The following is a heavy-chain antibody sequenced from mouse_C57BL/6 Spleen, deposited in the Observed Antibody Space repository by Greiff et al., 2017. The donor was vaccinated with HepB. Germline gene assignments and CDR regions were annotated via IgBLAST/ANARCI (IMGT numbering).Heavy chain of an antibody. CDR2: ISSGGDYI. Sequence: EVMLVESGAGLVKPGGSLKLSCAASGFTFSSYAMSWVRQTPEKRLEWVAYISSGGDYIYYADTVKGRFTISRDNARNTLYLQMSSLKSEDTAMYYCTRADYGSSYYFDYWGQGTTLTVSS. D-gene: IGHD1-1*01. J-gene: IGHJ2*01. V-gene: IGHV5-9-1*02. CDR1: GFTFSSYA. CDR3: TRADYGSSYYFDY.